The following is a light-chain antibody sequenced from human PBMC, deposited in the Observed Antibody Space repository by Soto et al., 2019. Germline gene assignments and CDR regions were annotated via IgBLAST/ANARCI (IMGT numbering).Light chain of an antibody. CDR1: QSVSSGY. CDR3: QQYGSSPAT. J-gene: IGKJ1*01. Sequence: EIVFTQSPGTLSLSPGERATLSCRASQSVSSGYLAWYQQKPGQAPRLLIYGASSRATGIPDRFSGSGSMTDFTLTITRLEPEDFAVYYCQQYGSSPATFGQGTKVDIK. V-gene: IGKV3-20*01. CDR2: GAS.